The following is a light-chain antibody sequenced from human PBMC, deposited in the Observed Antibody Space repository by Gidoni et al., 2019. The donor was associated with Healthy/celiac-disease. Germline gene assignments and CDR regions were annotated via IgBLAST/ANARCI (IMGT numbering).Light chain of an antibody. CDR3: QKYNSAPLT. V-gene: IGKV1-27*01. CDR2: AAS. J-gene: IGKJ4*01. Sequence: DIQMNKSPSSLSASVGDRVTITCRASKGNSNYSAWYQRKPGKVPKLLIYAASTLQSGVPSRFSGSGSGTDFTLTISSLQPEDVATYYCQKYNSAPLTFGGGTKVEIK. CDR1: KGNSNY.